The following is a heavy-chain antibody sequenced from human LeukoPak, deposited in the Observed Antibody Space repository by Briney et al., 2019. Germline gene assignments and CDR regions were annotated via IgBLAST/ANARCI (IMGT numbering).Heavy chain of an antibody. J-gene: IGHJ4*02. CDR1: GYTFTSYD. V-gene: IGHV1-18*01. D-gene: IGHD6-19*01. CDR3: AREAPLQLLIKIDY. Sequence: ASVEVSCKASGYTFTSYDIMWVRQDPGQGLEWMGWISAYNCNTIYTQKLQRRVTMTTDTSTSTADKVGRSLRSDETAVYYCAREAPLQLLIKIDYWGQGTLVTVSS. CDR2: ISAYNCNT.